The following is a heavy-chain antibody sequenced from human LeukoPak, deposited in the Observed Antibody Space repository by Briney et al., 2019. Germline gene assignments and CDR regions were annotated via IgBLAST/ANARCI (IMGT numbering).Heavy chain of an antibody. V-gene: IGHV4-61*02. D-gene: IGHD3-3*01. CDR3: ARELTIFGVVRSFDY. Sequence: SETLSLTCTVSGGSLSSGSYYWSWIRQPAGKGLEWIGRIYTRGSTNCNPSLKSPVTISVDTSKNQFSLKLSSVTAADTAVYYCARELTIFGVVRSFDYWGQGTLVTVSS. CDR2: IYTRGST. CDR1: GGSLSSGSYY. J-gene: IGHJ4*02.